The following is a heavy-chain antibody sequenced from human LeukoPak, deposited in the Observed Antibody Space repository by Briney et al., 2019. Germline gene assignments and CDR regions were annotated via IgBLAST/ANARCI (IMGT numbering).Heavy chain of an antibody. Sequence: GGSLRLSCAASGFTFSSYEMNWVRQAPGKGLEGVLYISSSGSTIYYADSVKGRFTISRDNAKNSLYLQMNSLRAEDTAIYYCARIPAAMRRGSYGMDVWGKGTTVTVSS. V-gene: IGHV3-48*03. CDR1: GFTFSSYE. CDR2: ISSSGSTI. J-gene: IGHJ6*04. D-gene: IGHD2-2*01. CDR3: ARIPAAMRRGSYGMDV.